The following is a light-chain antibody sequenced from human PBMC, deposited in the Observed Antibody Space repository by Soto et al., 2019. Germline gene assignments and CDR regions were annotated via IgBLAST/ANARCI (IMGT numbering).Light chain of an antibody. CDR1: QNVATY. V-gene: IGKV1-39*01. CDR3: QQSYSTPYT. CDR2: LAS. J-gene: IGKJ2*01. Sequence: DIPMTQSPSSLSASIGDRVTISCRASQNVATYLNWYQQKPGKAPKLLIYLASTLQSGVPSRFSGSGSGTDFTLTISSLQPEDVAAYFCQQSYSTPYTFGRGTKLEIK.